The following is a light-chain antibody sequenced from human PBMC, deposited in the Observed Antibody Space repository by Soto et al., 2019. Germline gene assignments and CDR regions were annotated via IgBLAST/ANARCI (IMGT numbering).Light chain of an antibody. CDR1: SSDVGGYNY. J-gene: IGLJ1*01. V-gene: IGLV2-14*01. CDR3: SSYTSSSTTYV. CDR2: DVS. Sequence: QSALTQPASVSGSPGQSITISCTGTSSDVGGYNYVSWYQQHPGKAPKLMIYDVSNRPSGVSNRFSGSKSGNTASLTISGRQDEDEADYYCSSYTSSSTTYVFGSGTKLTVL.